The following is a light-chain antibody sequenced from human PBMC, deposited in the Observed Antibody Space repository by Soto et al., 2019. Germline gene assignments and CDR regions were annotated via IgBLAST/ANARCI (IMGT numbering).Light chain of an antibody. Sequence: EIVLTQSPGTLSLSPGERATLSCRASQSVSSSYLGWYQQKSGQAPRLLIYGASNSATGIPDRFSGSGSETHSTLPIPSLPPNHFAVYYCQHYSTLGQGTKLQI. V-gene: IGKV3-20*01. CDR2: GAS. CDR1: QSVSSSY. CDR3: QHYST. J-gene: IGKJ2*02.